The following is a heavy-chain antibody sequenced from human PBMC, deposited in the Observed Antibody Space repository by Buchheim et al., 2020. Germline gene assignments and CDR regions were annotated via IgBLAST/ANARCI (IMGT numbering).Heavy chain of an antibody. D-gene: IGHD2-2*01. Sequence: QVQLQESGPGLVKPSGTLSLTCAVSGGSISSSNWWSWVRQPPGKGLEWIGAIYHSGSTNYNPSLKSRVTISVDKSKNQFPLKLSSVTAADTAVYYCARDGEGCSSTSCPYYYYGMDVWGQGTT. CDR3: ARDGEGCSSTSCPYYYYGMDV. CDR1: GGSISSSNW. CDR2: IYHSGST. V-gene: IGHV4-4*02. J-gene: IGHJ6*02.